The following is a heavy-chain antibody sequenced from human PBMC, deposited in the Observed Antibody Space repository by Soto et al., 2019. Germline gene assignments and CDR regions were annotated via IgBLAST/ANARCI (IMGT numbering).Heavy chain of an antibody. CDR1: GFTFSNYG. CDR3: ARDIDWYSNSSGFDN. Sequence: QVQLVESGGGVVQPGRSLRLSCAASGFTFSNYGMHWVRQAPGKGLEWVAVISFDGSNKHYADPVKGRFTISRDNSKNTLSLQMNSLRAEDTAIYYCARDIDWYSNSSGFDNWGQGTLVTVSS. CDR2: ISFDGSNK. J-gene: IGHJ4*02. D-gene: IGHD1-26*01. V-gene: IGHV3-30*03.